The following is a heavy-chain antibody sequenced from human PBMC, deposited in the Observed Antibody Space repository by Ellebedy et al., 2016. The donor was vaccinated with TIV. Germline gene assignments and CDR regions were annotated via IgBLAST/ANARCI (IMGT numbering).Heavy chain of an antibody. CDR2: IDPSDSYT. V-gene: IGHV5-10-1*01. D-gene: IGHD6-13*01. CDR3: ARHEKAGIAAALY. J-gene: IGHJ4*02. CDR1: GYSFTSYW. Sequence: GESLKISXKGSGYSFTSYWISWVRQMPGKGLEWMGRIDPSDSYTNYSPSFQGHVTISADKSISTAYLQWSSLKASDTAMYYCARHEKAGIAAALYWGQGALVTVSS.